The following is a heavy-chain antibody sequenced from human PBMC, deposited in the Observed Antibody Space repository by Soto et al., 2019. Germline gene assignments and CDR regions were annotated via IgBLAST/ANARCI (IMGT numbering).Heavy chain of an antibody. Sequence: GGSLRLSCAASGFTFSSYAISWVRQAPGKVLEWVSAISGSGGSTYYADSVKGRFTISRDNSKNTLYLQMNSLRAEDTAVYYCETLPFGRVGGYSCSGQFDDFDIWGQGTMVTVSS. V-gene: IGHV3-23*01. CDR2: ISGSGGST. J-gene: IGHJ3*02. D-gene: IGHD5-18*01. CDR3: ETLPFGRVGGYSCSGQFDDFDI. CDR1: GFTFSSYA.